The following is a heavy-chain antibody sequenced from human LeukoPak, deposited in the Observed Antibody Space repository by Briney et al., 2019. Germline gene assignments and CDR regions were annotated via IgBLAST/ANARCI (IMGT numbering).Heavy chain of an antibody. V-gene: IGHV1-46*01. CDR1: GGTFSSYA. Sequence: ASVKVSCKASGGTFSSYAISWVRQAPGQGLEWMGIINPSGGSTSYAQKFQGRVTMTRDTSTSTVYMELSSLRSEDTAVYYCAREDDSSAWGYWGQGTLVTVSS. CDR3: AREDDSSAWGY. D-gene: IGHD3-22*01. J-gene: IGHJ4*02. CDR2: INPSGGST.